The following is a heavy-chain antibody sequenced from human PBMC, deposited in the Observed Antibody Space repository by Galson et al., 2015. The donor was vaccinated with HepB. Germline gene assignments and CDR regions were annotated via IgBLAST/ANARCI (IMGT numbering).Heavy chain of an antibody. V-gene: IGHV6-1*01. D-gene: IGHD6-6*01. CDR3: ARSQDGGGIAARPDLDS. J-gene: IGHJ4*02. CDR2: TYYRSKWYG. Sequence: CAISGDSVSSHSAAWNWIRQSPSRGLEWLGRTYYRSKWYGEYAVSVKSRITINPDTLKNQLSLQLKSVTPEDTAVYYCARSQDGGGIAARPDLDSWGQGTLVTVSS. CDR1: GDSVSSHSAA.